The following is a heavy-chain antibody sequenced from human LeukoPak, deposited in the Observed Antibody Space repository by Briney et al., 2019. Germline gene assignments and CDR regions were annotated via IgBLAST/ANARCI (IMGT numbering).Heavy chain of an antibody. CDR3: ARSYGSGSYYNHFDY. V-gene: IGHV4-59*01. CDR1: SGSFSGYF. J-gene: IGHJ4*02. D-gene: IGHD3-10*01. CDR2: IYYSGST. Sequence: SETLSLTCTVSSGSFSGYFWSWIRQPPGKGLDWIGYIYYSGSTNYNPSLKSRVTISVDTSKNQFSLKLSSVTAADTAVYYCARSYGSGSYYNHFDYWGQGTLVTVSS.